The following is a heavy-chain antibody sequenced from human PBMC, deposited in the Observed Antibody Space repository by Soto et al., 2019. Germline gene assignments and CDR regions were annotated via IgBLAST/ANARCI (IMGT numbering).Heavy chain of an antibody. CDR2: IWYDGSNK. CDR3: ARDRTDYGDLTTGSMDV. CDR1: GFTFSSYG. Sequence: PGGSLRLSCAASGFTFSSYGMHWVRQAPGKGLEWVAVIWYDGSNKYYADSVKGRFTISRDNSKNTLYLQMNSLRAEDTAVYYCARDRTDYGDLTTGSMDVWGQGTTVTVSS. D-gene: IGHD4-17*01. V-gene: IGHV3-33*01. J-gene: IGHJ6*02.